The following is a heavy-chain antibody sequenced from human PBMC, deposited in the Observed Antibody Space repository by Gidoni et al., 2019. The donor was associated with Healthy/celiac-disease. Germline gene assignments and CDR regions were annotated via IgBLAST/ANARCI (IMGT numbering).Heavy chain of an antibody. CDR3: AKSHYYSSNPFDY. CDR1: GFTFSSYA. Sequence: EVQLVESGGGLVQPGGSLRPSCAAPGFTFSSYAMSWVRQAPGKGLEWVSAISGSGGSTYYADSVKGRFTISRDNSKNTLYLQMNSLRAEDTAVYYCAKSHYYSSNPFDYWGQGTLVTVSS. V-gene: IGHV3-23*04. D-gene: IGHD6-19*01. J-gene: IGHJ4*02. CDR2: ISGSGGST.